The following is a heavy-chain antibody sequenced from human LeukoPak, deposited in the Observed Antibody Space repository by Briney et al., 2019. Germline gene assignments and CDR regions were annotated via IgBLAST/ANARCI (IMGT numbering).Heavy chain of an antibody. J-gene: IGHJ6*03. CDR1: GYTFAGYY. CDR2: INANNGGT. V-gene: IGHV1-2*02. D-gene: IGHD6-19*01. Sequence: GASVKVSCKASGYTFAGYYVHWVRQAPGEGLEWMGWINANNGGTNYAQKFQGRVTMTRDTSISTAYMELSRLRSDDTAVYYCARVTSGWYGGYYYYYMDVWGKGTTVTVSS. CDR3: ARVTSGWYGGYYYYYMDV.